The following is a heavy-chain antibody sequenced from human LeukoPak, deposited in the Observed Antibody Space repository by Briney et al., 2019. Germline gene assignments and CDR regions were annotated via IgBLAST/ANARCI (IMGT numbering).Heavy chain of an antibody. CDR1: GGTFSSYA. J-gene: IGHJ3*02. CDR3: ARGLVVTDDAFDI. V-gene: IGHV1-69*05. CDR2: IIPIFGTA. Sequence: SVKVSCKASGGTFSSYAVSWVRQAPGQGLEWMGGIIPIFGTANYAQKFQGRVTITTDESTSTAYMELSSLRSEDTAVYYCARGLVVTDDAFDIWGQGTMDTVSS. D-gene: IGHD2-15*01.